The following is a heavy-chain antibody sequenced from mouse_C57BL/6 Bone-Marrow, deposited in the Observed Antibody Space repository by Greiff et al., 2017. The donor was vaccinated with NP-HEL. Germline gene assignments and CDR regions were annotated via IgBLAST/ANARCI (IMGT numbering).Heavy chain of an antibody. D-gene: IGHD6-1*01. V-gene: IGHV1-50*01. Sequence: QVQLQQPGAELVKPGASVKLSCKASGYTFTSYWMQWVKQRPGQGLEWIGEIDPSDSYTNYNQKFKGKATLTVDKSSSTAYMQLSSLTSEDSAVYYCARCGAAPEWDYYAMDYWGQGTSVTVSS. CDR2: IDPSDSYT. CDR1: GYTFTSYW. CDR3: ARCGAAPEWDYYAMDY. J-gene: IGHJ4*01.